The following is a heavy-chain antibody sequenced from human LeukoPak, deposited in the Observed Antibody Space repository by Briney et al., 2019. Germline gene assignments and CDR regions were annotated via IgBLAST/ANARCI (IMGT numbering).Heavy chain of an antibody. CDR1: GFTFSCYS. Sequence: GGSLRLSCAASGFTFSCYSMNWVRQAPGKGREWVSSISSSSSYIYYADSVKGRFTISRDNAKNSLYLQMNSLRAEDTAVYYCARFGSGYYQFDYWGQGTLVTVSS. CDR3: ARFGSGYYQFDY. V-gene: IGHV3-21*01. D-gene: IGHD3-22*01. J-gene: IGHJ4*02. CDR2: ISSSSSYI.